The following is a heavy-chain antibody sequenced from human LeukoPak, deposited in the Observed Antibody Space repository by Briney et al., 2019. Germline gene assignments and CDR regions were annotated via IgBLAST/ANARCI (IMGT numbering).Heavy chain of an antibody. CDR2: ISASGDYT. CDR3: AKEAGSGWSDFDC. D-gene: IGHD6-19*01. V-gene: IGHV3-23*01. CDR1: GFTFSSYG. J-gene: IGHJ4*02. Sequence: PGGSLRLSCAASGFTFSSYGISWVRQAPGKGLEWVSGISASGDYTYYADSVRGRFTVSRDSSKNTLYLQLNSLRADDTAVYSCAKEAGSGWSDFDCWGQGTLVTVSS.